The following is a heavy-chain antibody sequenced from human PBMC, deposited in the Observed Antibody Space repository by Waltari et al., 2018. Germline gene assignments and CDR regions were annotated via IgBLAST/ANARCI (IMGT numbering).Heavy chain of an antibody. V-gene: IGHV4-59*13. CDR3: ARGDGDLDYDYYYMDV. Sequence: VQLQESGPGLVKPSETLSLTCTVSGGSMSNFYWSWIRQPPGKGPEWIGYIAHTGNTNYNPSLKGRVVISVDPSKKQFSLEVGSLTAADTAVYYCARGDGDLDYDYYYMDVWGKGTTVTVSS. D-gene: IGHD4-17*01. J-gene: IGHJ6*03. CDR2: IAHTGNT. CDR1: GGSMSNFY.